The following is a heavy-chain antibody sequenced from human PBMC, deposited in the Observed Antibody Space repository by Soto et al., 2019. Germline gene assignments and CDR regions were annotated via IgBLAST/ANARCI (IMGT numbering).Heavy chain of an antibody. CDR1: GGSISSSSYY. Sequence: SGTLSRTCTVSGGSISSSSYYCGWIRQPPGKGLEWIVSIYYGGSTYYNPSLKSRVTISVDTSKNQFSLKLSSVTAADTAVYYCWGYCSGGSCYSGAILYYGMDVWGQGTTVTVSS. D-gene: IGHD2-15*01. CDR2: IYYGGST. J-gene: IGHJ6*02. V-gene: IGHV4-39*01. CDR3: WGYCSGGSCYSGAILYYGMDV.